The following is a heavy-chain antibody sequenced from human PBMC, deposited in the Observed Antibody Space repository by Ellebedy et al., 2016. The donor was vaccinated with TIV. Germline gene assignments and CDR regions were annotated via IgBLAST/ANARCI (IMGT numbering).Heavy chain of an antibody. D-gene: IGHD3-9*01. V-gene: IGHV4-39*01. CDR1: GGFVNSSRHY. CDR3: ARIDSWQPIDD. CDR2: VYYSGSP. J-gene: IGHJ4*02. Sequence: MPGGSLRLSCDVSGGFVNSSRHYWAWIRQPPGKGLEWIGNVYYSGSPYYTPSFKSRVTLSADTSKNQFSLNLRTVTAADTAVYYCARIDSWQPIDDWGQGILVTISS.